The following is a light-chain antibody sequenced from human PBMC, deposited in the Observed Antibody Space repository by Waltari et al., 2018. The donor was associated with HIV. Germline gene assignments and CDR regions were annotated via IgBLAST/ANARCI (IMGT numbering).Light chain of an antibody. V-gene: IGLV2-14*01. CDR2: EDN. Sequence: QSALTQPASVSGSPGQSITISCTGASSDIGNYKYVSWYQHHPGIAPKLIIYEDNNRPSGVFNRVSGSKSGKTASLTISGLQAEDESDYYCSSYADSSVIFGGGTKVTVL. CDR3: SSYADSSVI. J-gene: IGLJ2*01. CDR1: SSDIGNYKY.